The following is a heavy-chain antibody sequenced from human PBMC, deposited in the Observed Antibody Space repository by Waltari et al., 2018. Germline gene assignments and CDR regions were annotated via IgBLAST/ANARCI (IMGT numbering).Heavy chain of an antibody. Sequence: QVQLVESGGGVVQPGRSLRVSCAAAGFTFSSYGMHGVRTAPGKGLEWVAVIWYDGSNKYYADSVKGRFTISRDNSKNTLYLQMNSLRAEDTAVYYCAKSGHSSSWFLHFDYWGQGTLVTVSS. D-gene: IGHD6-13*01. CDR1: GFTFSSYG. V-gene: IGHV3-33*06. CDR3: AKSGHSSSWFLHFDY. CDR2: IWYDGSNK. J-gene: IGHJ4*02.